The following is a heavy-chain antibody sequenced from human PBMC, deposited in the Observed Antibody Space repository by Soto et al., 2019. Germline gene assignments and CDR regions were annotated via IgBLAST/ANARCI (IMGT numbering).Heavy chain of an antibody. J-gene: IGHJ5*02. V-gene: IGHV3-48*02. CDR3: ARDTAMRS. Sequence: ESGGGLVQPGGSLRLSCAASGFTFRSYSMNWVRQAPGRGLEWVSSISSSSVTIYYAGSVKGRFTISRDNAKNSLYLQMNSLRDEDTAVYYCARDTAMRSWGQGTLVTVSS. D-gene: IGHD5-18*01. CDR2: ISSSSVTI. CDR1: GFTFRSYS.